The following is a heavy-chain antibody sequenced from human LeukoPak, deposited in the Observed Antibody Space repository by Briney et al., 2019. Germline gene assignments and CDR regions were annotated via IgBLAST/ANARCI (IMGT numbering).Heavy chain of an antibody. CDR3: AKSAYYMDV. CDR2: ISGSGGST. CDR1: GCTFSSYA. D-gene: IGHD2-15*01. Sequence: GGSLRLSCAASGCTFSSYAMSWVRQAPGKGLEWVSVISGSGGSTYYADSVKGRFTISRDNSKNTPYLQMNSPRAEDTAVYYCAKSAYYMDVWGKGTTVTVSS. V-gene: IGHV3-23*01. J-gene: IGHJ6*03.